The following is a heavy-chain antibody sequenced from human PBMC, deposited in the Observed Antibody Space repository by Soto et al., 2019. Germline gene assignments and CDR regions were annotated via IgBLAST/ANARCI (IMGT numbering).Heavy chain of an antibody. V-gene: IGHV4-34*01. CDR3: ARGQEGIVATH. J-gene: IGHJ4*02. CDR1: GGSLSGYY. Sequence: QVQLQQWGAGLLKPSETLSLTCAVNGGSLSGYYWSWIRQLPGKGLEWIGEIKDGGSTNYSPSLRGRVTISADTSKNQFSLWLNSVTAADTAVYFCARGQEGIVATHWDQGTLVTVSS. CDR2: IKDGGST. D-gene: IGHD5-12*01.